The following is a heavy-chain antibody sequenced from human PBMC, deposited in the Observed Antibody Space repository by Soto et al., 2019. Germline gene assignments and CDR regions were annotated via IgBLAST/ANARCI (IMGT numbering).Heavy chain of an antibody. CDR3: ARARLYSSSWLQRQPFDY. CDR1: GGSFSGYY. CDR2: INHSGST. V-gene: IGHV4-34*01. J-gene: IGHJ4*02. Sequence: ASETLSLTCAVYGGSFSGYYWSWIRQPPGKGLEWIGEINHSGSTNYNPSLKSRVTISVDTSKNQFSLKLSSVTAADTAVYYCARARLYSSSWLQRQPFDYWGQGTLVTVSS. D-gene: IGHD6-13*01.